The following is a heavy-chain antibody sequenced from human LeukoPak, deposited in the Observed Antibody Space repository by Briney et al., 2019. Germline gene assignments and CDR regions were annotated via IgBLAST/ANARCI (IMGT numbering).Heavy chain of an antibody. D-gene: IGHD1-7*01. CDR3: ARWLGGTTRGYYYYYMDV. CDR1: GFTVSSNY. J-gene: IGHJ6*03. CDR2: IYSGGST. Sequence: PGGSLRLSCAASGFTVSSNYMSWVRQAPGKGLEWVSVIYSGGSTYYADSVKGRFTISRDNSMNTLYLQMNSLRAEDTAVYYCARWLGGTTRGYYYYYMDVWGKGTTVTVSS. V-gene: IGHV3-66*02.